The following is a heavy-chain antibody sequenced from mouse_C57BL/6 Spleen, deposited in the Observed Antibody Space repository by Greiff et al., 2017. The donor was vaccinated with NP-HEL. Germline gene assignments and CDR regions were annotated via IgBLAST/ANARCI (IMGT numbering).Heavy chain of an antibody. Sequence: QVQLQQPGAELVRPGSSVKLSCKASGYTFTSYWMHWVKQRPIQGLEWIGNIDPSDSETNYNQKFKDKATLTVDKSSSKAYMQLSSLTSEDSAVYYCASGDGLRRGGFDYWGQGTTLTVSS. CDR3: ASGDGLRRGGFDY. CDR2: IDPSDSET. J-gene: IGHJ2*01. V-gene: IGHV1-52*01. CDR1: GYTFTSYW. D-gene: IGHD2-12*01.